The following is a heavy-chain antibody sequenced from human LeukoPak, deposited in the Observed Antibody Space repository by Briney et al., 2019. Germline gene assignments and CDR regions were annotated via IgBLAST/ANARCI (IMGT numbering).Heavy chain of an antibody. CDR3: IREVQVRASASLGL. CDR2: MNSGGTTI. CDR1: GFSISVYW. V-gene: IGHV3-74*01. Sequence: PGGSLRLSCAASGFSISVYWMHWVRQAAGEGLVWVSRMNSGGTTINYADSVKGRFTISRDNVDNTLHLQMNSLRVEDTAVYYCIREVQVRASASLGLWGQGTLVTVSS. D-gene: IGHD3-16*01. J-gene: IGHJ4*01.